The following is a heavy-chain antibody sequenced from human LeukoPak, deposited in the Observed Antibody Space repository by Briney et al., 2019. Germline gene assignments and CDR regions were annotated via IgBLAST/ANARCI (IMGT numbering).Heavy chain of an antibody. J-gene: IGHJ5*02. D-gene: IGHD3-9*01. CDR2: IYYSGST. V-gene: IGHV4-39*07. CDR3: ARDRRSLRYFDWLLNWFDP. CDR1: GGSISSSSYY. Sequence: SETLSLTCTVSGGSISSSSYYWGWIRQPPGKGLEWIGSIYYSGSTYYNPSLKSRVTISVDTSKNQFSLKLSSVTAADTAVYYCARDRRSLRYFDWLLNWFDPWGQGTLVTVSS.